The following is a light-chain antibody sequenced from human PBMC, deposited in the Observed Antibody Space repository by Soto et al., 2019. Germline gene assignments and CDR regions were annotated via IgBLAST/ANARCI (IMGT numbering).Light chain of an antibody. Sequence: SYELTQPPSVSVAPGQTAIVTCDGNNIGSNSVHWYQQKPGRAPALVVYADSDRPSGVPERFSGSNSGNTATLTISRVEAGDEADYYCQVWDSSTDDLYVFGPGTKLTVL. CDR1: NIGSNS. CDR2: ADS. CDR3: QVWDSSTDDLYV. V-gene: IGLV3-21*02. J-gene: IGLJ1*01.